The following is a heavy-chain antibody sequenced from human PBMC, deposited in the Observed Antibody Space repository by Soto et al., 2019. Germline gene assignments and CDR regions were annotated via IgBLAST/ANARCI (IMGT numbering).Heavy chain of an antibody. CDR1: GFTLSSYE. CDR2: INSGGTTI. V-gene: IGHV3-48*03. D-gene: IGHD6-19*01. J-gene: IGHJ4*02. Sequence: GGSLRLSCAASGFTLSSYEMNWVRQAPGKGLEWVAYINSGGTTIYYADSVKGRFTISRDIAKNSLYLQMNSLRVEGTAVYYCASRSGYSSDHFDYWGRGTLVTVSS. CDR3: ASRSGYSSDHFDY.